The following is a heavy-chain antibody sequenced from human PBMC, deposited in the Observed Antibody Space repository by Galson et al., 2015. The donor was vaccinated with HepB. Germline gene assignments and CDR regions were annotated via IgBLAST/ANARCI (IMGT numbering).Heavy chain of an antibody. V-gene: IGHV1-18*04. D-gene: IGHD4/OR15-4a*01. Sequence: SVKVSCKASGYTFTINGISWVRQAPEKGLEWMGWISANSGDTKYAQKLQGRVTMTRDTSTSTAYLELRSLRSDDTAAYYCARDRDYRFDYWGQGTLVTVSS. J-gene: IGHJ4*02. CDR1: GYTFTING. CDR3: ARDRDYRFDY. CDR2: ISANSGDT.